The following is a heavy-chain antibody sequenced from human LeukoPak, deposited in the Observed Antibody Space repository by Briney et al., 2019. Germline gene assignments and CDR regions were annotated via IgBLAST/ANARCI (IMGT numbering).Heavy chain of an antibody. D-gene: IGHD1-14*01. CDR3: ARYNNDHFDY. J-gene: IGHJ4*02. CDR1: GFTFGGYG. V-gene: IGHV3-33*01. CDR2: IAYDGSRA. Sequence: GGPLRLSCAGSGFTFGGYGMHWFRQTPGKGLEWVAVIAYDGSRAFYADSVKGRFTISRDNSKNTMSVQMDDLRAEDTAVYYCARYNNDHFDYWGQGTLVTVSS.